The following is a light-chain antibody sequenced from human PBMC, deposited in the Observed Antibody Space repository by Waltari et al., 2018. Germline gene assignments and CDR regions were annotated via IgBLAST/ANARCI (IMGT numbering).Light chain of an antibody. V-gene: IGKV3-11*01. CDR2: DAS. Sequence: EIVLTQSPATLSLSPGERATLSCRASQSVGTYLAWYQQKPGQAPRLLISDASYRASGIPARVSGSGSGTDFTLTISSLQPEDFATYYCQQSYSTPYTFGQGTKLEIK. J-gene: IGKJ2*01. CDR3: QQSYSTPYT. CDR1: QSVGTY.